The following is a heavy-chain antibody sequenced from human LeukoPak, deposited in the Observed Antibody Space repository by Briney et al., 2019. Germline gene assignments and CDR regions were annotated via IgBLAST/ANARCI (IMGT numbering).Heavy chain of an antibody. J-gene: IGHJ4*02. CDR1: GFTFSDAW. V-gene: IGHV3-15*01. D-gene: IGHD5-24*01. CDR2: IKSKTYGGTE. CDR3: TTHNLQYYYDY. Sequence: MSGGSLRLSCAASGFTFSDAWMSWVRHIPGKGLEWAGRIKSKTYGGTEDYPAPVKGRFTISRDDPKNILYLQMDSLKTEDTGVYYCTTHNLQYYYDYWGQGTLVTVSS.